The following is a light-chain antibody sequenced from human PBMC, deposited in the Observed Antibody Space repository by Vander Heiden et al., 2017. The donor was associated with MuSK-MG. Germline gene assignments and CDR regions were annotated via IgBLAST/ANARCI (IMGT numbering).Light chain of an antibody. CDR1: QSVSSY. V-gene: IGKV3-11*01. CDR3: QQRSN. Sequence: ELVLTQSPATLSLSPGERATLSCRASQSVSSYLAWYQQKPGQAPRLLIYEASNRATGIPDRFSGSGSGTDFTRTISGLEPEDFEGYDGQQRSNFGGGTKVEIK. J-gene: IGKJ4*01. CDR2: EAS.